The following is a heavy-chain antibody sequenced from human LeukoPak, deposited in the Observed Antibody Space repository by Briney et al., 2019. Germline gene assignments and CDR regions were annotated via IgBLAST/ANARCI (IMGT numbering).Heavy chain of an antibody. CDR3: ARNLIPEQLVVNF. V-gene: IGHV4-61*01. D-gene: IGHD6-13*01. CDR2: IYYTGST. CDR1: SGSISSSTYY. Sequence: PSETLSLTCTVSSGSISSSTYYWNWIRQPPGKGLEWIGYIYYTGSTNYNPSLKSRVTMSVDTSKNQFSLNLQSVTPEDTAVYYCARNLIPEQLVVNFWGQGTLVTVSS. J-gene: IGHJ4*02.